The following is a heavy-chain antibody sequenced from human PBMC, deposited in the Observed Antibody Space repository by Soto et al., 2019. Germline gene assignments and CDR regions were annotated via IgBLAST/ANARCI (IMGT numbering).Heavy chain of an antibody. CDR3: ASLGRHG. J-gene: IGHJ6*02. Sequence: GGSLRLSCAASGCTFSDSWRDWVRQAPGKGPEWVANIKQDGSEKNYVDSVKGRFTISRDNAKNSLYLQMNSLRAEDTAVYYCASLGRHGWGQGTTVTLSS. CDR2: IKQDGSEK. D-gene: IGHD3-16*01. V-gene: IGHV3-7*01. CDR1: GCTFSDSW.